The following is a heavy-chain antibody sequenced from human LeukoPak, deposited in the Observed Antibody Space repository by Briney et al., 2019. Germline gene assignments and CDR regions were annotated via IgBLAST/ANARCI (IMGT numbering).Heavy chain of an antibody. CDR1: GGSINSGSYY. J-gene: IGHJ5*02. Sequence: SETLSLTCTVSGGSINSGSYYWSWIRQPAGKGLEWIGRIYTSGSTYYNPSLKSRVTISVDRSKTQFSLKMSSVTAADTAVYYCARDTLGGSGSYYSATNWFDPWGQGTLVTVSS. D-gene: IGHD3-10*01. CDR3: ARDTLGGSGSYYSATNWFDP. CDR2: IYTSGST. V-gene: IGHV4-61*02.